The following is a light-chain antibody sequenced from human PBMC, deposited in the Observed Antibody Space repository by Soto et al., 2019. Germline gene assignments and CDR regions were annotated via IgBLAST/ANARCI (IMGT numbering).Light chain of an antibody. CDR3: QSSDDSNPYV. V-gene: IGLV6-57*04. CDR2: EDN. CDR1: SGSMTSSY. Sequence: NFMLTQPHSVSESPGTTVTISCSRSSGSMTSSYVQWYQQRPGSAPIIVIFEDNQRPSGVPDRFSGSVDSSSNSASLTISGLKTEDEADYYCQSSDDSNPYVFGSGTKVTVL. J-gene: IGLJ1*01.